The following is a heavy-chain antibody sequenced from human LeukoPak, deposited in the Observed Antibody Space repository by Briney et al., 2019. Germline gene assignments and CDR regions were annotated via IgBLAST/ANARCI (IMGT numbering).Heavy chain of an antibody. D-gene: IGHD4-11*01. CDR3: ASFTTVTTDGMDV. Sequence: PGGSLRLSCAASEFTVSSNYMSWVRQAPGKGLEWVSVIYSGGSTYYADSVKGRFTISRDNSENTLYLQMNSLRAEDTAVYYCASFTTVTTDGMDVWGQGTTVTVSS. V-gene: IGHV3-53*01. CDR1: EFTVSSNY. J-gene: IGHJ6*02. CDR2: IYSGGST.